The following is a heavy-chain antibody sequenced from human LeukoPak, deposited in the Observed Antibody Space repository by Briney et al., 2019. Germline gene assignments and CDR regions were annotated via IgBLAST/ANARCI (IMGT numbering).Heavy chain of an antibody. CDR3: ARAQVDYNNGPGSQGYYSYGRDV. V-gene: IGHV4-59*01. CDR2: IYYSGST. CDR1: GGSISTYY. J-gene: IGHJ6*02. Sequence: SETLSLTCTVSGGSISTYYGNWIRQAPGKGLEWIGYIYYSGSTNYNPSLKSRVTMSVDTSRNQFSLKLSSVTAADTAVCYCARAQVDYNNGPGSQGYYSYGRDVWGQGTTVTVSS. D-gene: IGHD4-11*01.